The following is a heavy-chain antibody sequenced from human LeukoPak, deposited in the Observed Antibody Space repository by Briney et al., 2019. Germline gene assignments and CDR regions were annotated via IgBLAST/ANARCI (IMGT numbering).Heavy chain of an antibody. V-gene: IGHV3-7*01. Sequence: GGSLRLSCAASGFTFSSYWMSWVRQAPGKGLEWVANIKQDGSEKYYVDSVKGRFTISRDNAKNSLYLQMNSLRAEDTAVYYCARDHPWGSGSYLRSLGWFDPWGQGTLVTVSS. CDR3: ARDHPWGSGSYLRSLGWFDP. CDR1: GFTFSSYW. D-gene: IGHD3-10*01. J-gene: IGHJ5*02. CDR2: IKQDGSEK.